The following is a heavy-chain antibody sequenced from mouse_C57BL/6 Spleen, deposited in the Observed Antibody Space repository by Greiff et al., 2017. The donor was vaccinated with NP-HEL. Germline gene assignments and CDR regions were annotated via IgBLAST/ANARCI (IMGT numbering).Heavy chain of an antibody. Sequence: VQLQQPGAELVRPGTSVKLSCKASGYTFTSYWMHWVKQRPGQGLEWIGVIDPSDSYTNYNQKFKGKATLTVDTSSSTAYMQLSSLTSEDSAVYYCARKDYYGSQAFAYWGQGTLVTVSA. J-gene: IGHJ3*01. D-gene: IGHD1-1*01. V-gene: IGHV1-59*01. CDR3: ARKDYYGSQAFAY. CDR1: GYTFTSYW. CDR2: IDPSDSYT.